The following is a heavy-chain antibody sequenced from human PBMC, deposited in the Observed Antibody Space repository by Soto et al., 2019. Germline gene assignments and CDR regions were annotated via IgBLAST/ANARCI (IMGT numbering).Heavy chain of an antibody. D-gene: IGHD3-22*01. J-gene: IGHJ4*02. Sequence: ASVKVSCKASGYTFTSYYMHWVRQAPGQGLEWMGIINPSGGSTSYAQKFQGRVTMTRDTSTSTVYMELSSLRSESTPVYYCARDRVHVGYYDSSGYYLYWGPGTLVTVSS. CDR2: INPSGGST. CDR1: GYTFTSYY. V-gene: IGHV1-46*01. CDR3: ARDRVHVGYYDSSGYYLY.